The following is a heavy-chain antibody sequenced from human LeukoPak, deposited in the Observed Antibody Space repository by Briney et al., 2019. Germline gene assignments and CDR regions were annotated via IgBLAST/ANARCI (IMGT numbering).Heavy chain of an antibody. D-gene: IGHD3-22*01. CDR2: ISYDGSNK. V-gene: IGHV3-30*03. CDR3: VRDWGYDSSGYWQKYFDS. CDR1: GFTFSSYW. J-gene: IGHJ4*02. Sequence: PGGSLRLSCVASGFTFSSYWMSWVRQAPGKGLEWVAVISYDGSNKYYADSGKGRFTISRDNAKNTLHLQMNSLRAEDTAVYYCVRDWGYDSSGYWQKYFDSWGQGTLVTVSS.